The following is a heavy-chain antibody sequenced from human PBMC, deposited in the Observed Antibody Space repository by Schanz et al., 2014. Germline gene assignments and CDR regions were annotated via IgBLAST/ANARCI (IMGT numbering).Heavy chain of an antibody. V-gene: IGHV1-18*01. Sequence: QVQLVQSGDEVKKPGASVKVSCKTSGYTFSDYGITWVRQAPGQGLEWVGWISPYTGNTHYFDKMEGRVTMTTDTSTSTAYMELRSLRSDDTAMYYCERDFSAYVGNYFDYWGQGTLVTVSS. D-gene: IGHD5-12*01. CDR1: GYTFSDYG. CDR3: ERDFSAYVGNYFDY. CDR2: ISPYTGNT. J-gene: IGHJ4*02.